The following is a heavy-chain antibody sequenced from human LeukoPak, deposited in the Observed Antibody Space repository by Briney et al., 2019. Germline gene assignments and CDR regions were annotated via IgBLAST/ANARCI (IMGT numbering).Heavy chain of an antibody. D-gene: IGHD1-26*01. CDR1: GYTFTSYY. Sequence: ASVKVSCKASGYTFTSYYMHWVRQAPGQGLEWMGWINPNSGGTNYAQKFQGRVTMTRDTSISTAYMELSRLRSDDTAVYYCARGPVNSGSYYGIWFDPWGQGTLVTVSS. CDR2: INPNSGGT. CDR3: ARGPVNSGSYYGIWFDP. V-gene: IGHV1-2*02. J-gene: IGHJ5*02.